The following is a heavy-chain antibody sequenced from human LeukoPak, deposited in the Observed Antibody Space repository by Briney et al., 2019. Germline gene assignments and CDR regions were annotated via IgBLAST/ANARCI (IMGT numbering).Heavy chain of an antibody. Sequence: SETLSLTCTVSGGSISSSIYYWGWIRQPPGKGLEWIGSIYYSGITYYNPSLKSRVTISVDTSKNQFSLKLSSVTAADTAVYYCASSNRFYSSGWQYYFDYWGQGTLVTVSS. V-gene: IGHV4-39*01. J-gene: IGHJ4*02. CDR1: GGSISSSIYY. D-gene: IGHD6-19*01. CDR2: IYYSGIT. CDR3: ASSNRFYSSGWQYYFDY.